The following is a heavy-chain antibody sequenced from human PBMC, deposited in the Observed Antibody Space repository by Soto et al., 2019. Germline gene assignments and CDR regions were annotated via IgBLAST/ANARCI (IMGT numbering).Heavy chain of an antibody. CDR2: IYPGDSET. V-gene: IGHV5-51*01. D-gene: IGHD3-10*01. J-gene: IGHJ4*02. CDR1: GYNFTTFW. CDR3: ARFGFPGAIYFDS. Sequence: PGESLKISCKGSGYNFTTFWLGWVRQVPGKGLQWMGIIYPGDSETKYSPDFEGQVTISADRSTNTAYLQWRSLRASDTAMSYCARFGFPGAIYFDSWGRGTLVTVSS.